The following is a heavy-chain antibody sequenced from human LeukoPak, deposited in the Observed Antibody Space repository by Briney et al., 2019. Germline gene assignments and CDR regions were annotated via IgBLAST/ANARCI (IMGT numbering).Heavy chain of an antibody. D-gene: IGHD2-2*01. J-gene: IGHJ4*02. Sequence: GASVKVSCKASGYTFTGYYMHWVRQAPGQGLEWMGWINPNSGVTNYAQKFQGRVTMTRDTSISTAYMELSRLRSDDTAVYYCARDWGVYCSSTSCRAEDYWGQGTLVTVSS. CDR2: INPNSGVT. CDR1: GYTFTGYY. V-gene: IGHV1-2*02. CDR3: ARDWGVYCSSTSCRAEDY.